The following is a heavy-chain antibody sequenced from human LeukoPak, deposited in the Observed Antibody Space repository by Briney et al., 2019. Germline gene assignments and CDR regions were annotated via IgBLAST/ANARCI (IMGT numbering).Heavy chain of an antibody. J-gene: IGHJ4*02. V-gene: IGHV3-11*04. CDR2: ISSSGSTI. CDR3: ARAYGIAAAIRRPFDY. Sequence: PGGSLRLSCAASGFTFSDYYMSWIRQAPGKGLEWVSYISSSGSTIYYADSVKGRFTISRDNAKNSLYLQMNSLRAEDTAVYYCARAYGIAAAIRRPFDYWGQGTLVTVSS. CDR1: GFTFSDYY. D-gene: IGHD6-13*01.